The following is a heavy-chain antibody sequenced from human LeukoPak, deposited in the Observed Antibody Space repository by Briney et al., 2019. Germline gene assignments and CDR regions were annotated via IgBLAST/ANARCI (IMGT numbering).Heavy chain of an antibody. J-gene: IGHJ3*02. CDR2: INAGNGNT. D-gene: IGHD6-6*01. CDR3: ARQDTARDAFDT. CDR1: GYTFTSYA. V-gene: IGHV1-3*01. Sequence: ASVKVSCKASGYTFTSYAMHWVRQAPGQRLEWMGWINAGNGNTKYSQKFQGRVTITRDTSASTAYMELSSLRSEDTAVYYCARQDTARDAFDTWGQGTMVTVSS.